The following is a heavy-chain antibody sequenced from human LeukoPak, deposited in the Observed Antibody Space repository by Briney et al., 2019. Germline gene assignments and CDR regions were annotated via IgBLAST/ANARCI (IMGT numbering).Heavy chain of an antibody. CDR1: RFTFSSYS. CDR2: ISSSSSTI. Sequence: PGGSLRLSCAASRFTFSSYSMNWVRQAPGKGLEWVSYISSSSSTIYYADSVKGRFTISRDNAKNSLYLQMNSLRAEGTAVYYCARGGYYYDSSGYYYVGAFDIWGQGTMVTVSS. J-gene: IGHJ3*02. D-gene: IGHD3-22*01. CDR3: ARGGYYYDSSGYYYVGAFDI. V-gene: IGHV3-48*04.